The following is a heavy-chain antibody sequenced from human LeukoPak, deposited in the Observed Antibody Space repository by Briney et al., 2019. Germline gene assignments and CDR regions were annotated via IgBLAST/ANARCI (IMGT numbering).Heavy chain of an antibody. J-gene: IGHJ4*02. Sequence: ASVKVSCKVSGYTLTELSMHWVRQAPGKGLEWMGGFDSEDGETIYAQKFQGRVTMTEDTSTDTAYMELSSLRSEDTAVYYCATDTGVLRFLDYWGQGTLVTVSS. CDR1: GYTLTELS. CDR3: ATDTGVLRFLDY. CDR2: FDSEDGET. V-gene: IGHV1-24*01. D-gene: IGHD3-3*01.